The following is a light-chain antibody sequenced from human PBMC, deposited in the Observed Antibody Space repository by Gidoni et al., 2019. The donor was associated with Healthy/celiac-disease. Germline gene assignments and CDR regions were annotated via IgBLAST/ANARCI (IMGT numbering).Light chain of an antibody. CDR1: QDISNY. CDR3: QQYDNLPRT. Sequence: DIQMTQSPSYLSASVGDRVTITCQASQDISNYLNWYQQKPGKAPKLLIYDASTLETGVPSRFSGSGSGTDFTFTISSLQPEDIATYYCQQYDNLPRTFXQXTKLEIK. V-gene: IGKV1-33*01. J-gene: IGKJ2*01. CDR2: DAS.